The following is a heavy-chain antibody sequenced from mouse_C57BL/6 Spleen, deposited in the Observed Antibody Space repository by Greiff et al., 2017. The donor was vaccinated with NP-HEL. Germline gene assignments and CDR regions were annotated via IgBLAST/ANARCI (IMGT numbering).Heavy chain of an antibody. D-gene: IGHD1-1*01. Sequence: QVQLQQPGAELVKPGASVKMSCKASGYTFTSYWITWVKQRPGHGLEWIGDIYPGSGSTTYNEKFKSKATLTVDTSSSTAYMQLSSLTSEDSAVYYCARKGPSTEVAKGYFDYWGQGTTLTVSS. J-gene: IGHJ2*01. CDR1: GYTFTSYW. CDR2: IYPGSGST. CDR3: ARKGPSTEVAKGYFDY. V-gene: IGHV1-55*01.